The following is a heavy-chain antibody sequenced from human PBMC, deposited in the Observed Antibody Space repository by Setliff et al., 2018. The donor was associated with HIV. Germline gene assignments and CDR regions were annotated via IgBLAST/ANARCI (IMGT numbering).Heavy chain of an antibody. V-gene: IGHV1-2*02. Sequence: ASVKVSCKASGYTFSDYYMHWVRQAPGQGLEWMGWINPNSGGTNYAQTFQGRVTMTRDRAISTVYMELSRLRSDDTAVFYCATWGGSPDGYFYYYMDVWGKGTMVTVSS. CDR3: ATWGGSPDGYFYYYMDV. D-gene: IGHD1-26*01. CDR2: INPNSGGT. J-gene: IGHJ6*03. CDR1: GYTFSDYY.